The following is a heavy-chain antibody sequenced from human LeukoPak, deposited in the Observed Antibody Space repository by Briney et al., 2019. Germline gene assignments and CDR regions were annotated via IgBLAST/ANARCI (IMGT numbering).Heavy chain of an antibody. D-gene: IGHD4-11*01. V-gene: IGHV3-7*01. Sequence: PGGSLRLSCAASGLTFSSYWMSWVRQVPGKGLEWVANIKQDGSDKYYVDPVKGRFTISRDNAKNSLYLQMNSLRAEDTAMYYCASLKTTVAHAGDAYGIWGQGTMVTVSS. CDR2: IKQDGSDK. J-gene: IGHJ3*02. CDR1: GLTFSSYW. CDR3: ASLKTTVAHAGDAYGI.